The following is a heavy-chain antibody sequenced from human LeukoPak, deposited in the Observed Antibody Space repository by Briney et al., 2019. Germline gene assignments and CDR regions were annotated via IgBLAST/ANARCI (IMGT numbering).Heavy chain of an antibody. CDR3: ARVRGSSGWYPEYYFDY. Sequence: GGSLRLSCAASGFTFSSYWMSWVRQAPGKGLEWVANIKQDGSEKYYVDSVKGRFTISRDNAKNSLYLQMNSLRAEDTAVYYCARVRGSSGWYPEYYFDYWGQGTLVTVSS. CDR1: GFTFSSYW. V-gene: IGHV3-7*01. J-gene: IGHJ4*02. D-gene: IGHD6-19*01. CDR2: IKQDGSEK.